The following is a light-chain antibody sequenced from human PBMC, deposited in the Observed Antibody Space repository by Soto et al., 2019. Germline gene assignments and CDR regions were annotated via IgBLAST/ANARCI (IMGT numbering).Light chain of an antibody. CDR2: AAP. V-gene: IGKV1-39*01. J-gene: IGKJ5*01. CDR1: QSISRY. CDR3: QQSFSTSPIT. Sequence: DIQMTQSPSSLSASVGDRVTVACRASQSISRYLNWYQQKPGTAPKLLIYAAPSLQNGVPSRFSGSGSGTDFTLTISSLQPEDFATYYCQQSFSTSPITCGQGTRLEIK.